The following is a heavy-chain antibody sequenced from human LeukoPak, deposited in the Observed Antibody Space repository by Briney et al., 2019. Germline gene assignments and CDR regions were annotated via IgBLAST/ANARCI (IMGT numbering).Heavy chain of an antibody. CDR1: GGSIRSGDYY. V-gene: IGHV4-30-4*08. Sequence: SQTLSLTCTVSGGSIRSGDYYWSWIRQPPGKGLEWIGYIYYSGSTYYNPSLKSRVTISVDTSKNQFSLKLSSVTAADTAVYYCARAAHRSQNLDYWGQGTLVTVSS. D-gene: IGHD6-6*01. CDR2: IYYSGST. J-gene: IGHJ4*02. CDR3: ARAAHRSQNLDY.